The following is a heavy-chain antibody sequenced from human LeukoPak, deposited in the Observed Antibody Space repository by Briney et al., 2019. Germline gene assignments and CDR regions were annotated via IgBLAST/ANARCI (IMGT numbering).Heavy chain of an antibody. CDR2: ISGSGGST. Sequence: GGSLRLSCAASGFTFSSYAMSWVRQAPGKGLEWVSAISGSGGSTYYADSVKGRFTISRDNSKNTLYLQMNSLRAEDTVVYYCARASGGDCYEPVDYWGQGTLVTVSS. CDR1: GFTFSSYA. J-gene: IGHJ4*02. V-gene: IGHV3-23*01. CDR3: ARASGGDCYEPVDY. D-gene: IGHD2-21*02.